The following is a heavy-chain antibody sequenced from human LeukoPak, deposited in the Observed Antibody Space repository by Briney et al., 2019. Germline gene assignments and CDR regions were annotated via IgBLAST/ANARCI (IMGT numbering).Heavy chain of an antibody. V-gene: IGHV4-34*01. CDR3: ARDLNWNDAY. D-gene: IGHD1-1*01. CDR2: INHSGST. Sequence: SETLSLTCAVYGGPFSGQYWSWIRQPPGKGLEWIGEINHSGSTNYNPSLKSRVTISVDTSKNQFSLKLSSVTAADTAVYYCARDLNWNDAYWGQGTLVTVSS. CDR1: GGPFSGQY. J-gene: IGHJ4*02.